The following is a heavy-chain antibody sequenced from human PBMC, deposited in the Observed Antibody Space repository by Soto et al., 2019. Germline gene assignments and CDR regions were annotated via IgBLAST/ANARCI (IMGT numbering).Heavy chain of an antibody. V-gene: IGHV1-69*01. CDR2: IIPIFGTA. D-gene: IGHD6-13*01. J-gene: IGHJ3*02. CDR1: GGTFSSYA. Sequence: QVQLVQSGAEVKKPGSSVKVSCKASGGTFSSYAISWVRQAPGQGLEWMGGIIPIFGTANYAQKFQRRGTITADESTNTAYMELSSLRSEDTAVYYCARDSGYERYHDAFDIWGQGTMVTVSS. CDR3: ARDSGYERYHDAFDI.